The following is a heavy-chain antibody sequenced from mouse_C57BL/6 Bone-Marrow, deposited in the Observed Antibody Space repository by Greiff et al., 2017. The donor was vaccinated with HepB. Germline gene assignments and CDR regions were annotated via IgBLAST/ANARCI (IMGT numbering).Heavy chain of an antibody. CDR2: ISSGGDYI. V-gene: IGHV5-9-1*02. CDR3: TREGIYYDYDGAWFAY. D-gene: IGHD2-4*01. CDR1: GFTFSSYA. Sequence: EVKLMESGEGLVKPGGSLKLSCAASGFTFSSYAMSWVRQTPEKRLEWVAYISSGGDYIYYADTVKGRVTISRDNARNTLYLQMSSLKSEDTAMYYCTREGIYYDYDGAWFAYWGQGTLVTVSA. J-gene: IGHJ3*01.